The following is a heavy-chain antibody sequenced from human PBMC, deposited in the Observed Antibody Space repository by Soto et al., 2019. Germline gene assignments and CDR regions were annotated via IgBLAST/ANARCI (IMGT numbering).Heavy chain of an antibody. CDR3: AAGEASSRNLAQYYLDF. D-gene: IGHD6-13*01. CDR2: IHYSGTT. CDR1: GGSMRNYF. Sequence: SETLSLTCTVSGGSMRNYFWTWIRQPPGKGLEWIGYIHYSGTTSFFPSYNPSLRSRVTISEDTSKNQFSLKLLSVTTADTAVYFCAAGEASSRNLAQYYLDFWGQRTLVTVSS. J-gene: IGHJ4*02. V-gene: IGHV4-59*01.